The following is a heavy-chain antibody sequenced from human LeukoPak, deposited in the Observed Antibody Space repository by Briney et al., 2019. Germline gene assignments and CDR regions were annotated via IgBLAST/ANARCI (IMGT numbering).Heavy chain of an antibody. J-gene: IGHJ4*02. Sequence: PGGSLRLSCAASGFTFSSYSMNWVRQAPGKGLEWVASISSSSNYIYYADSVKGRFTISRDNAKNSLYLQMNSLRAEDTAVYYCARVFPSSGWYNDYWGQGTLVTVSS. D-gene: IGHD6-19*01. CDR3: ARVFPSSGWYNDY. V-gene: IGHV3-21*01. CDR2: ISSSSNYI. CDR1: GFTFSSYS.